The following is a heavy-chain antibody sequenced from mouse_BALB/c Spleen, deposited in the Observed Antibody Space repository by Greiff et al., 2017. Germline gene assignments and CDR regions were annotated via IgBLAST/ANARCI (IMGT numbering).Heavy chain of an antibody. Sequence: EVNLVESGGGLVKPGGSLKLSCAASGFTFSSYAMSWVRQSPEKRLEWVAEISSGGSYTYYPDTVTGRFTISRDNAKNTLYLEMSSLRSEDTAMYYCARRDYVFAYWGQGTLVTVSA. CDR3: ARRDYVFAY. D-gene: IGHD2-4*01. CDR1: GFTFSSYA. V-gene: IGHV5-9-4*01. CDR2: ISSGGSYT. J-gene: IGHJ3*01.